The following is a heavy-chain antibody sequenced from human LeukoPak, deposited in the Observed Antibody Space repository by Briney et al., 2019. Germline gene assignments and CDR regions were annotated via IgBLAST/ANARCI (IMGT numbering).Heavy chain of an antibody. CDR3: TRDIEADYVDY. Sequence: GGSLRLSCSTSGFTFGDYAMSWVRQAPGKGLEWVGFIRSKPYGGTTEYAPPVKGRFTISRDDSKNIAYLQMNSLKTEDTAVYDCTRDIEADYVDYWGQGDLVTVSS. J-gene: IGHJ4*02. D-gene: IGHD2-15*01. CDR2: IRSKPYGGTT. CDR1: GFTFGDYA. V-gene: IGHV3-49*04.